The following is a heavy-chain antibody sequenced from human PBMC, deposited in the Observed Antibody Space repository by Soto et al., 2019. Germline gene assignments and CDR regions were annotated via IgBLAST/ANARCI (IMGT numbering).Heavy chain of an antibody. D-gene: IGHD6-19*01. CDR3: ARGAHSSGWDDAFDI. J-gene: IGHJ3*02. V-gene: IGHV3-21*01. CDR1: GFTFSSYS. Sequence: GGSLRLSCAASGFTFSSYSMNWVRQAPGKGLEWVSSISSSSSYIYYADSVKGRFTISRDNAKNSLYLQMNSLRAEDTAVYYCARGAHSSGWDDAFDIWGQGTMVTVSS. CDR2: ISSSSSYI.